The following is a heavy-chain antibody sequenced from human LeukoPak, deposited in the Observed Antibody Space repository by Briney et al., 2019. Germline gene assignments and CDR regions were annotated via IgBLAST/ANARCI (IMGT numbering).Heavy chain of an antibody. CDR1: GYTFTGYY. CDR2: INPNSGGT. CDR3: AQVSDYGGYFDY. Sequence: ASVKVSCKASGYTFTGYYMHWARQAPGQGLEWMGRINPNSGGTNYTQKFQGRVTMTRDTSISTAYMELSRLRSDDTAVYYCAQVSDYGGYFDYWGQGTLVTVSS. V-gene: IGHV1-2*06. D-gene: IGHD4-23*01. J-gene: IGHJ4*02.